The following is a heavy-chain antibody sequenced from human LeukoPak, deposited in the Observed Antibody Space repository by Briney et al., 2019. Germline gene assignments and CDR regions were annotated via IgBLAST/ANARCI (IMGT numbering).Heavy chain of an antibody. J-gene: IGHJ4*02. CDR1: GFTVSSYW. Sequence: GGSLRLSCAASGFTVSSYWMSWVRQAPGKGLEWVAYIKQDGSEKNYVDSVKGRFTISRDNAKNSLYLQMNSLRAEDTAVYYCARVATGGYSYGYNSKPSYYFDYWGQGTLVTVSS. CDR3: ARVATGGYSYGYNSKPSYYFDY. D-gene: IGHD5-18*01. V-gene: IGHV3-7*01. CDR2: IKQDGSEK.